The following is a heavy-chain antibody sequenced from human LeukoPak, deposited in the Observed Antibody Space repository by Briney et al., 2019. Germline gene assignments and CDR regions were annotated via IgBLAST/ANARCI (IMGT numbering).Heavy chain of an antibody. CDR2: IYHSGST. D-gene: IGHD6-25*01. J-gene: IGHJ6*03. CDR3: AGSIIAAANYYMDV. V-gene: IGHV4-38-2*02. CDR1: GYSISSGYY. Sequence: SETLSLTCTVSGYSISSGYYWGWIRQPPGKGLEWIGSIYHSGSTYYNPSLKSRVTISVDTSKNQFSLKLSSVTAADTAVYYCAGSIIAAANYYMDVWGKGTTVTVSS.